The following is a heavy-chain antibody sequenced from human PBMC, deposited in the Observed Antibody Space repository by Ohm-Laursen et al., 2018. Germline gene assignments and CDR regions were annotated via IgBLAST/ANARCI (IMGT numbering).Heavy chain of an antibody. Sequence: SLRLSCSASGFTFSSYGMHWVRQAPGKGLEWVAVISYDGSNKYYADSVKGRFTISRDNSKNTLYLQMNSLRAEDTAVYYCAKDPSRIAVADWGQGTLVTVSS. CDR1: GFTFSSYG. V-gene: IGHV3-30*18. J-gene: IGHJ4*02. D-gene: IGHD6-19*01. CDR3: AKDPSRIAVAD. CDR2: ISYDGSNK.